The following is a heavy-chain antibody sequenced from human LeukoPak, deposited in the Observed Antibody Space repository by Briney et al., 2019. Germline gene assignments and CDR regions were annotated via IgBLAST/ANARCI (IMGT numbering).Heavy chain of an antibody. V-gene: IGHV4-39*07. CDR3: ARGYSYGDFRGFDY. D-gene: IGHD5-18*01. J-gene: IGHJ4*02. CDR2: IYYSGST. Sequence: SETLSLTCTVSGGSISSSSYYWGWIRQPPGKGLEWIGSIYYSGSTYYSPSLKSRVTISVDTSKNQFSLKLSSVTAADTAVYYCARGYSYGDFRGFDYWGQGTLVTVSS. CDR1: GGSISSSSYY.